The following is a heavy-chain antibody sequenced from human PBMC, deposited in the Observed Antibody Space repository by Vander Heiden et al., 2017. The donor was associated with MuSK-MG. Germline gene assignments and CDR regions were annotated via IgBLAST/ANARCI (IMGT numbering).Heavy chain of an antibody. CDR3: ARGAVINYFDY. D-gene: IGHD2-21*01. CDR1: GLTVRGNY. V-gene: IGHV3-66*01. J-gene: IGHJ4*02. Sequence: EIQLVESGGGLVQPGGSLRLSCVASGLTVRGNYMSWVRQAPGKGLEWVSVIYRDGSAYYADSVKGRFSISRDNSKNTLYLQMNSLRADDTAMYYCARGAVINYFDYWGQGTLVTVSS. CDR2: IYRDGSA.